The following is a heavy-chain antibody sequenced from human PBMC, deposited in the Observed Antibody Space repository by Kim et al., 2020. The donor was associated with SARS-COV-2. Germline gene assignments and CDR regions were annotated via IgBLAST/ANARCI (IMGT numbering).Heavy chain of an antibody. CDR2: MNPNSGNT. V-gene: IGHV1-8*01. D-gene: IGHD5-18*01. CDR3: ARGQIPLSIQLWPRYYYYGMDV. Sequence: VKVSCKASGYTFTSYDINWVRQATGQGLEWMGWMNPNSGNTGYAQKFQGRVTMTRNTSISTAYMELSSLGSEDTAVYYCARGQIPLSIQLWPRYYYYGMDVWGQGTTVTVSS. J-gene: IGHJ6*02. CDR1: GYTFTSYD.